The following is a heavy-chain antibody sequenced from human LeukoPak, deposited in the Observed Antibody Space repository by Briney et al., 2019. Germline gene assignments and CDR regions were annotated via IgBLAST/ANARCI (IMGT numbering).Heavy chain of an antibody. V-gene: IGHV4-59*01. CDR3: ARITMVRGVIIFDY. Sequence: KPSETLSLTCTVSGGSISSYYWSWIRQPPGKGLEWIGYIYYSGSTNYNPSLKSRVTISVDTSKNQFSLKLSSVTAADTAVYCCARITMVRGVIIFDYWGQGTLVTVSS. J-gene: IGHJ4*02. D-gene: IGHD3-10*01. CDR1: GGSISSYY. CDR2: IYYSGST.